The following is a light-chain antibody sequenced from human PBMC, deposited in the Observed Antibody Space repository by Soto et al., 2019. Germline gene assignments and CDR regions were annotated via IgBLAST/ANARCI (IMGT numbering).Light chain of an antibody. V-gene: IGKV3-15*01. CDR1: QSVSSN. J-gene: IGKJ1*01. CDR3: LQYNNWPRT. Sequence: EIVMTQSPATLSVSPGERATLSCRASQSVSSNLAWYQQKPGQAPRLLIYGASTRATGLPARFSGSGSGTEFTLTISSLQSEDFAVYYCLQYNNWPRTFGQGTKVDIK. CDR2: GAS.